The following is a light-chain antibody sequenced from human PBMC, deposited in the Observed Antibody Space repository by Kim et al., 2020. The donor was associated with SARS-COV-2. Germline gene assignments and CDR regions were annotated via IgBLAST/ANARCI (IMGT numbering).Light chain of an antibody. CDR3: QVWDSSSDHRGV. Sequence: SYELTQPPSVSVAPGKTARITCGGNNIGSKSVHWYQQKPGQAPVLVIYYDNDRPSGIPERFSGSNSGNTATLTISRVEAGDEADYYCQVWDSSSDHRGV. V-gene: IGLV3-21*04. CDR2: YDN. CDR1: NIGSKS. J-gene: IGLJ3*02.